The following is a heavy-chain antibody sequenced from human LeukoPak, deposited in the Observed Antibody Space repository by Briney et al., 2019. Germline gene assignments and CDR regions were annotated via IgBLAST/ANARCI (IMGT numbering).Heavy chain of an antibody. CDR2: INSDGSST. Sequence: GGSLRLSCAASGFTFSSYWMHWIRQAPGKGLVWVSRINSDGSSTNYADSVKGRFTISRGNAENTLYLQMNSLRAEDTAVYYCARKAPGLTFDYWGQGTLVTVSS. CDR1: GFTFSSYW. V-gene: IGHV3-74*01. CDR3: ARKAPGLTFDY. J-gene: IGHJ4*02.